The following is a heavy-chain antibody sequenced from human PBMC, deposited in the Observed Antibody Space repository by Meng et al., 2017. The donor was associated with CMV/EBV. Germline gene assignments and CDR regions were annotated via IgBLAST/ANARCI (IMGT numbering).Heavy chain of an antibody. CDR2: ISYLGRA. D-gene: IGHD3-10*01. CDR1: CGSTCSGYTI. Sequence: RQEPGRAGVKTSWTPALVCCKSCGSTCSGYTIWCWRRHPGGEGLGWIRYISYLGRAYYAQYLKGRVTITADKSKSQFYMKLSCVSSEDTAVYYCVRVEGRGAGASDYWGQGTLVTVSS. CDR3: VRVEGRGAGASDY. J-gene: IGHJ4*02. V-gene: IGHV4-30-4*08.